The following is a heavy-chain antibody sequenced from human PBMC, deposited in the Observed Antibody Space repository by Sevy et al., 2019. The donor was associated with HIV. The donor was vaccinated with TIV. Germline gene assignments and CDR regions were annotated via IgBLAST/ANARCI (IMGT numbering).Heavy chain of an antibody. D-gene: IGHD4-17*01. V-gene: IGHV3-23*01. Sequence: GGSLRLSCAASGFTFSNYALTWVRQAPGKGLDWVSSITGSSTTIYCADSVKGRFTVSRDNSNNTLYLHINSLRAEDTAVYYCARDGLYGGNFEYFQHWGQGTLVTVSS. CDR1: GFTFSNYA. J-gene: IGHJ1*01. CDR3: ARDGLYGGNFEYFQH. CDR2: ITGSSTTI.